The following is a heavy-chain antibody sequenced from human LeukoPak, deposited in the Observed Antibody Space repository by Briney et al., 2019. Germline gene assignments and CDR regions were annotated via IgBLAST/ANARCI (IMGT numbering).Heavy chain of an antibody. CDR3: ARQNYDILTTDAFDI. D-gene: IGHD3-9*01. V-gene: IGHV4-38-2*02. CDR2: MYHSGDT. CDR1: GYSVSSGYY. Sequence: TSETLSLTCTVSGYSVSSGYYWGWIRQPPGKGLEWIGSMYHSGDTYYNPSLKSRVTISVDTSKNQLSLKLSSVTAADTAVYYCARQNYDILTTDAFDIWGQGTMVTVSS. J-gene: IGHJ3*02.